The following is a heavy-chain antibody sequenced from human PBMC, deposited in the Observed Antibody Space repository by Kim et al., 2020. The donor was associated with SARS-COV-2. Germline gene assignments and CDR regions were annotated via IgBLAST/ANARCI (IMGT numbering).Heavy chain of an antibody. V-gene: IGHV3-74*01. Sequence: GGSLRLSCAASGFTFSSYWMNWVRQAPGKGLVWVSRIAPDGSTTNYADSVKGRFTISRDNAKNTLYLQVNSLRADDTAVYYCIRATYYGTNGNPFDYWGPGTLVTFSS. D-gene: IGHD2-8*01. CDR3: IRATYYGTNGNPFDY. CDR1: GFTFSSYW. CDR2: IAPDGSTT. J-gene: IGHJ4*02.